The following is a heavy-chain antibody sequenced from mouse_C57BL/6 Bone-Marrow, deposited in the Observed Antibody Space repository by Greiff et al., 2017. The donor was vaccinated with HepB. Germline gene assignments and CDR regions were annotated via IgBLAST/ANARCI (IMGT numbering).Heavy chain of an antibody. CDR2: IYPRSGNT. V-gene: IGHV1-81*01. CDR3: ARRTGTGDY. Sequence: QVHVKQSGAELARPGASVKLSCKASGYTFTSYGISWVKQRTGQGLEWIGEIYPRSGNTYYNEKFKGKATLTADKSSSTAYMELRSLTSEDSAVYFCARRTGTGDYWGQGTTLTVSS. CDR1: GYTFTSYG. D-gene: IGHD4-1*01. J-gene: IGHJ2*01.